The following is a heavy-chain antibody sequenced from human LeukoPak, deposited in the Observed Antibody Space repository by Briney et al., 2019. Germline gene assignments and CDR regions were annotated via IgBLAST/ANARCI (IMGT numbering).Heavy chain of an antibody. Sequence: GGSLRLPCTATGFTFTSHAMHWVRQAPGTGLEWVAVVSYDGSNQYYADSVKGRFTISRDNSKNTLYLQMNSLRVEDTAVYYCARDSRSFIVMITEPRKNLVDYWGQGTLVTVSS. J-gene: IGHJ4*02. CDR1: GFTFTSHA. D-gene: IGHD3-16*01. V-gene: IGHV3-30*03. CDR3: ARDSRSFIVMITEPRKNLVDY. CDR2: VSYDGSNQ.